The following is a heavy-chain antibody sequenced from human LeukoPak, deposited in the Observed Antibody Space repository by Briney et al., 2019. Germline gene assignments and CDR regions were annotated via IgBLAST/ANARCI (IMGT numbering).Heavy chain of an antibody. CDR3: ARGRYLPLYFDY. CDR1: GGTFSGYY. Sequence: SETLSLTCAVYGGTFSGYYWSWIRQTPGKGLEWIGDINHSGSTNYNPSLKSRVTISVDTSKNQFFLKLSSVTAADTAVYYCARGRYLPLYFDYWGQGTLVTVSS. J-gene: IGHJ4*02. V-gene: IGHV4-34*01. CDR2: INHSGST. D-gene: IGHD3-16*02.